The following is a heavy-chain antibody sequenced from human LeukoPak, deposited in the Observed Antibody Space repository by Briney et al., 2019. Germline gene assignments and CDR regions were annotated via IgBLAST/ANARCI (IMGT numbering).Heavy chain of an antibody. V-gene: IGHV4-59*01. CDR1: GGSISSYY. CDR3: ARSGYGGNSDAFDI. J-gene: IGHJ3*02. Sequence: PWETLSLTCTVSGGSISSYYWSWIRQPPGKGLEWIGYIYYSGSTNYNPSLKSRVTISVDTSKNQFSLKLSSVTAADTAVYYCARSGYGGNSDAFDIWGQGTMVTVSS. D-gene: IGHD4-23*01. CDR2: IYYSGST.